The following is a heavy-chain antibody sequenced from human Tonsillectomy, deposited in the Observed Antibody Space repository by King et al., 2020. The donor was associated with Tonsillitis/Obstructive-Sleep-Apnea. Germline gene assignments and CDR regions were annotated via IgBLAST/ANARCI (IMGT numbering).Heavy chain of an antibody. V-gene: IGHV1-46*01. Sequence: VQLVESGAEMKRPGASVKVSCKASGYTFTDYYMHWVRQAPGQGLEWMGTINPSGTTTWYAQKFQGRVTMTRDTSTSTLYVELSSLKSEDTAVYYCTRGTTGYGYFQYWGQGTLVTVSS. CDR1: GYTFTDYY. CDR2: INPSGTTT. D-gene: IGHD5-18*01. CDR3: TRGTTGYGYFQY. J-gene: IGHJ1*01.